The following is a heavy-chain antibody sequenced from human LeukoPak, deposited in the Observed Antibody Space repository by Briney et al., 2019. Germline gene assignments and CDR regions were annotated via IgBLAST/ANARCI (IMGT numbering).Heavy chain of an antibody. Sequence: PSEALSLTCTVSGASVSSDTYYWNWMRQPPGKGLEWIGYIYGSGSTDYHPSLKSRVTISVDLSLNHLSLKLTSVTPTDTAVYYCVANGEYWAQGTLVTVSS. V-gene: IGHV4-61*03. CDR1: GASVSSDTYY. CDR3: VANGEY. CDR2: IYGSGST. J-gene: IGHJ4*02.